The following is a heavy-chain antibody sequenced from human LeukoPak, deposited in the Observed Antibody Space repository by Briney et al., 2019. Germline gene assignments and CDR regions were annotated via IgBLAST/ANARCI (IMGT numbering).Heavy chain of an antibody. V-gene: IGHV3-23*01. J-gene: IGHJ4*02. CDR1: RFAFSNYG. Sequence: GGSLRLSCAVSRFAFSNYGMSWVRQAPGKGLEWVSAISGSGGSIYYADSVKGRFTISRGNSKNTLYLQTNSLRAEDTALYYCAKSSYYDTSGSYREYYFDYWGQGALVTVSS. D-gene: IGHD3-22*01. CDR3: AKSSYYDTSGSYREYYFDY. CDR2: ISGSGGSI.